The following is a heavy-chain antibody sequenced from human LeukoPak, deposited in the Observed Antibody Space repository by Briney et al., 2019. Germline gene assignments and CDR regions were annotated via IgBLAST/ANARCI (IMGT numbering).Heavy chain of an antibody. D-gene: IGHD3-3*01. Sequence: SETLSLTCTVSVGSISSYYWSWIPQPPAKGLEWIGYIYYSGSTNYNPSLKSRVTISVDTSKNQFSLKLSSVTAADTAVYYCARGYLEWLLYLDYWGQGTLVTVSS. V-gene: IGHV4-59*01. CDR3: ARGYLEWLLYLDY. CDR1: VGSISSYY. CDR2: IYYSGST. J-gene: IGHJ4*02.